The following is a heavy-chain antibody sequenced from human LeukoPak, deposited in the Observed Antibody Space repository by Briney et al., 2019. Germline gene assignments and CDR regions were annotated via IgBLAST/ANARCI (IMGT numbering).Heavy chain of an antibody. D-gene: IGHD2-2*01. J-gene: IGHJ4*02. V-gene: IGHV3-23*01. CDR2: ITGSGDRT. CDR3: AKAMALVVRAAIDY. Sequence: PGGSLRLSCAASEFSFSNFAMNWVRQAPGKGLEWVSGITGSGDRTYYAESVKGRFTISRDNSKNTLYLQMNSLRAEDTAVYYCAKAMALVVRAAIDYWGQGAPVTVSS. CDR1: EFSFSNFA.